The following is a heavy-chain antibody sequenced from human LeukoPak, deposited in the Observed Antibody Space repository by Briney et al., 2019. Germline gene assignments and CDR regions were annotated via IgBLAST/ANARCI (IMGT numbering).Heavy chain of an antibody. D-gene: IGHD6-13*01. J-gene: IGHJ5*02. CDR3: VRDRYWVAGTGWFDA. V-gene: IGHV1-18*01. CDR2: ISAHNGNT. Sequence: GASVKVSCKASGHIFSNYGISWVRQAPGQGLEWMAWISAHNGNTNYAQKFQGRVSMTTDTSTTTAHMELRTLRSDDTAVYYCVRDRYWVAGTGWFDAWGQGTLVTVSS. CDR1: GHIFSNYG.